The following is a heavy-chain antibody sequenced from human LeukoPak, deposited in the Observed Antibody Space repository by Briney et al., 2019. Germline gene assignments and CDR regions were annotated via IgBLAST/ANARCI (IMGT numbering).Heavy chain of an antibody. CDR3: ARDDSGWYGNWFDP. Sequence: SQTLSLTCAVSGGSISSGGYSWSWIRQPPGKGLEWIGEINHSGSTNYNPSLKSRVTISVDTSKNQFSLQLNSVTPEDTAVYYCARDDSGWYGNWFDPWGQGTLVTVSS. J-gene: IGHJ5*02. CDR2: INHSGST. CDR1: GGSISSGGYS. D-gene: IGHD6-19*01. V-gene: IGHV4-30-2*01.